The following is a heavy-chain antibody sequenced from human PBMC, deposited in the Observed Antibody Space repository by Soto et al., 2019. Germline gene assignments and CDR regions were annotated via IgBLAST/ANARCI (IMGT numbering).Heavy chain of an antibody. D-gene: IGHD3-10*01. CDR3: ATGFASDKVDS. CDR1: GDSINKNNYY. Sequence: SETLSLTCTVSGDSINKNNYYWSWIRQPPGKGLEWIGHIYNSANTYINPSLTSRFIISIDTSKNQFSLTLTSATAADTAIYYCATGFASDKVDSWGQGTLVTVSS. J-gene: IGHJ4*02. V-gene: IGHV4-30-4*01. CDR2: IYNSANT.